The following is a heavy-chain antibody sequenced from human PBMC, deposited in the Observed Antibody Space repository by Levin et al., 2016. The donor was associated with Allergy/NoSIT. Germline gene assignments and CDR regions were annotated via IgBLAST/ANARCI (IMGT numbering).Heavy chain of an antibody. Sequence: WIRQPPGKGLEWIGSIYYSGSTYYNPSLKSRVTISVDTSKNQFSLKLSSVTAADTAVYYCARVESGYCSSTSCYLGSNYYYMDVWGKGTTVTVSS. V-gene: IGHV4-39*01. D-gene: IGHD2-2*01. CDR3: ARVESGYCSSTSCYLGSNYYYMDV. J-gene: IGHJ6*03. CDR2: IYYSGST.